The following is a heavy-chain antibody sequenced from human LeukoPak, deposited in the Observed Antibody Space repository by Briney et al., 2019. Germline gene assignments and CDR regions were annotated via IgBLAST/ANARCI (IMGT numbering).Heavy chain of an antibody. D-gene: IGHD5-18*01. V-gene: IGHV4-31*03. J-gene: IGHJ4*02. CDR1: GGSISSGGYY. Sequence: PSETLSLTCTVSGGSISSGGYYWSWIRQHPGKGLEWIGYIYYSGSTYYNPSLKSRVTIPVDTSKNLSSLKLSSVTAADTAVYYCARHVQDTSMISPLYYFDYWGQGTLVTVSS. CDR2: IYYSGST. CDR3: ARHVQDTSMISPLYYFDY.